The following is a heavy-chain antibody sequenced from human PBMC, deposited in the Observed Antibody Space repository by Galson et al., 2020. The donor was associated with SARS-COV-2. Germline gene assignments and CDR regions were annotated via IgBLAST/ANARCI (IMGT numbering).Heavy chain of an antibody. V-gene: IGHV4-61*02. CDR3: AREFRSLQNDAFDI. J-gene: IGHJ3*02. Sequence: SETLSLTCTVSGGSISSGSYYWSWIRQPAGTGLEWIGRIYTSGSTNYNPSLKSRVTISVDTSKNQFSLKLSSVTAADTAVYYCAREFRSLQNDAFDIWGQGTMVTVSS. CDR2: IYTSGST. CDR1: GGSISSGSYY. D-gene: IGHD4-4*01.